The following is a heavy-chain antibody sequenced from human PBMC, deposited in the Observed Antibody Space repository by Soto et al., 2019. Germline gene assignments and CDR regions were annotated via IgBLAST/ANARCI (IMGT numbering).Heavy chain of an antibody. CDR1: GFTFSSYW. J-gene: IGHJ6*02. V-gene: IGHV3-74*01. Sequence: GGSLRLSCAASGFTFSSYWMHWVRQVAGKGLVWVSRINTDGSSTTYADSVKGRFTISRDKAKNTLYLQMNSLRVDDTAVYYCARDVAYRMDVWGQGTTVTVSS. D-gene: IGHD2-21*01. CDR2: INTDGSST. CDR3: ARDVAYRMDV.